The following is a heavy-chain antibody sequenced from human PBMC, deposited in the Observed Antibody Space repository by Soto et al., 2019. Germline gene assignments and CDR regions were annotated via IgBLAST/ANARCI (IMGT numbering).Heavy chain of an antibody. CDR1: GGSISSGGYY. J-gene: IGHJ6*02. V-gene: IGHV4-31*03. D-gene: IGHD1-26*01. CDR2: IYYSGST. CDR3: ARDQDSGSYLGNYYYGMDV. Sequence: SETLSLTCTVSGGSISSGGYYWSWIRQHPGKGLEWIGYIYYSGSTYYNPSLKSRVTISVDTSKNQFSLKLSSVTAADTAVYYCARDQDSGSYLGNYYYGMDVWGQGTTVTVSS.